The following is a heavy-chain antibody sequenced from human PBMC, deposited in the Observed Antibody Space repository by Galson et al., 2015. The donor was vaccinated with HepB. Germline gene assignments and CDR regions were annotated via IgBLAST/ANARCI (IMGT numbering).Heavy chain of an antibody. V-gene: IGHV4-31*02. CDR3: ARSYGDYAFCFDH. J-gene: IGHJ4*02. D-gene: IGHD4-17*01. Sequence: NPSLKSRLTISLDTSKNLFSLKLISVTAADTAVYYCARSYGDYAFCFDHWGQGAPVTVSS.